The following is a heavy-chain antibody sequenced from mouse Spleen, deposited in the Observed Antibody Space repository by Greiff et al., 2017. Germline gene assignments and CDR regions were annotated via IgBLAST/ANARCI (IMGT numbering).Heavy chain of an antibody. CDR2: ISSGGSYT. D-gene: IGHD1-1*01. CDR3: ARHAISYYYGSRIDY. Sequence: EVKVVESGGGLVKPGGSLKLSCAASGFTFSSYAMSWVRQTPEKRLEWVATISSGGSYTYYPDSVKGRFTISRDNAKNTLYLQMSSLRSEDTAMYYCARHAISYYYGSRIDYWGQGTTLTVSS. CDR1: GFTFSSYA. J-gene: IGHJ2*01. V-gene: IGHV5-9-3*01.